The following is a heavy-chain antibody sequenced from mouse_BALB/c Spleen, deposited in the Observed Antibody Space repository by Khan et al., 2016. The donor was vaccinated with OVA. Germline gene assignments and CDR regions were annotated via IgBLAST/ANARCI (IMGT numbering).Heavy chain of an antibody. CDR3: ARSYDGAWFAY. Sequence: ELVKPGAAVKMSCKASGYTFTDYVISWVKQRTGQGPEWIGEIYPGSGSTYYNEKFKGKATLTADKSSNTAYMQLSSLTSEDSAVYFCARSYDGAWFAYWGQGTLVTVSA. V-gene: IGHV1-77*01. D-gene: IGHD1-1*01. J-gene: IGHJ3*01. CDR1: GYTFTDYV. CDR2: IYPGSGST.